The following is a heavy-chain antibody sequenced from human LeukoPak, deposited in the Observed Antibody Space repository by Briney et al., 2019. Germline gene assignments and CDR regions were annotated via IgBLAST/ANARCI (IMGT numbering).Heavy chain of an antibody. J-gene: IGHJ4*02. V-gene: IGHV3-23*01. CDR1: GFTFSSYG. CDR3: AKARGIAVTGGGFDC. CDR2: ISGSGGST. Sequence: GGSLRLSCAASGFTFSSYGMSWVRQAPGKGLEWVSAISGSGGSTYYADSVKGRFTISRDNSKNTLYLQISSLKTEDTALYYCAKARGIAVTGGGFDCWGQGTQVTVSS. D-gene: IGHD6-19*01.